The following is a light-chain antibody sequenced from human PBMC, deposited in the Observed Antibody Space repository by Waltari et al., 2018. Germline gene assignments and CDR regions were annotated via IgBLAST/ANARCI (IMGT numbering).Light chain of an antibody. V-gene: IGKV1-9*01. CDR3: QHLHSYPWT. CDR2: AAS. J-gene: IGKJ1*01. Sequence: DIQLTQSPSFLSASVGDRVTITCRASQDSSSYLAWYQQKPGKAPKLLIYAASSLQSGVPPRFSGSGSGSEFTLTISSLQPEDIATYYCQHLHSYPWTFGQGTRVEIK. CDR1: QDSSSY.